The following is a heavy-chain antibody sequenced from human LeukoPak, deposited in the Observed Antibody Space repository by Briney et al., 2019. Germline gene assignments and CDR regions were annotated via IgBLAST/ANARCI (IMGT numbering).Heavy chain of an antibody. Sequence: GGSLRLSCAASAFTFTSPWMSWVRQPLGRGREWGAKIREEGDEGYYVGSVKGRFTIYRDNPNNPLYLQLNTLRAEDTAVYYCARGDGWFDPWGQGTLVTVSS. CDR3: ARGDGWFDP. CDR2: IREEGDEG. CDR1: AFTFTSPW. J-gene: IGHJ5*02. V-gene: IGHV3-7*01.